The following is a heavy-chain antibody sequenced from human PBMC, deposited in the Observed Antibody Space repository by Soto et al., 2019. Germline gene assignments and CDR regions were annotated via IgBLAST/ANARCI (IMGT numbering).Heavy chain of an antibody. Sequence: ASVKVSCKASGGTFTSYGINWVRQATGQGLEWMGWMNPGSGDTGYAQKFQGRVTMTRDTSIATAYMELSSLRSDDTAIYYCARMATFGSLNWFDPWGQGTLVTSP. CDR1: GGTFTSYG. D-gene: IGHD3-16*01. CDR3: ARMATFGSLNWFDP. J-gene: IGHJ5*02. V-gene: IGHV1-8*01. CDR2: MNPGSGDT.